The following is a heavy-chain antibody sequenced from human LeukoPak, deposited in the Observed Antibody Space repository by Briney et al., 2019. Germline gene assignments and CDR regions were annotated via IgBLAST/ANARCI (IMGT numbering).Heavy chain of an antibody. CDR1: GFTFSSYS. J-gene: IGHJ4*02. Sequence: GGSLRLSCAASGFTFSSYSMNWVRQAPGKGLEWVSSISSSSSYIYYADSVKGRFTISRDNAKNSLYLQMNNLRAEDTAVYYCARTHGAYSSSFGPDWGQGTLVTVSS. D-gene: IGHD6-6*01. CDR3: ARTHGAYSSSFGPD. V-gene: IGHV3-21*01. CDR2: ISSSSSYI.